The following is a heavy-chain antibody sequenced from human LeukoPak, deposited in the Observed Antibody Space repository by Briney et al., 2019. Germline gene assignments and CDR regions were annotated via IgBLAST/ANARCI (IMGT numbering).Heavy chain of an antibody. Sequence: SVKVSCKASGGTFSSYAISWVRQAPGQGLEWMGGIIPIFGTANYAQKFQGRVTITTDESTSTAYMELSSLRSEDTAVYYCARGSRITIFGVVRHDAFDIWGQGTMVTVSS. CDR3: ARGSRITIFGVVRHDAFDI. CDR2: IIPIFGTA. D-gene: IGHD3-3*01. J-gene: IGHJ3*02. V-gene: IGHV1-69*05. CDR1: GGTFSSYA.